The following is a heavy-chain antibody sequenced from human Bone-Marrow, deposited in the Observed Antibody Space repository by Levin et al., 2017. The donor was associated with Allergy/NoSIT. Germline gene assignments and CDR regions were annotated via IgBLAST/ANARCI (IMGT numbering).Heavy chain of an antibody. CDR2: ISSSSSYI. CDR3: ARDKGTIVVVGYFDY. CDR1: GFTFSSYS. D-gene: IGHD3-22*01. V-gene: IGHV3-21*01. J-gene: IGHJ4*02. Sequence: GGSLRLSCAASGFTFSSYSMNWVRQAPGKGLEWVSSISSSSSYIYYADSVKGRFTISRDNAKNSLYLQMNSLRAEDTAVYYCARDKGTIVVVGYFDYWGQGTLVTVSS.